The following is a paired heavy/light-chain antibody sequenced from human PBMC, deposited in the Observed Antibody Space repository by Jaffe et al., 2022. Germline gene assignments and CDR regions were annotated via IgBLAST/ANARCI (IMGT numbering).Heavy chain of an antibody. CDR1: GFTFSSYD. Sequence: EVQLVESGGGLVQPGGSLRLSCAASGFTFSSYDMHWVRQATGKGLEWVSAIGTAGDTYYPGSVKGRFTISRENAKNSLYLQMNSLRAGDTAVYYCARGANWGFPQPFDYWGQGTLVTVSS. CDR3: ARGANWGFPQPFDY. V-gene: IGHV3-13*01. CDR2: IGTAGDT. J-gene: IGHJ4*02. D-gene: IGHD7-27*01.
Light chain of an antibody. J-gene: IGKJ1*01. Sequence: AIRMTQSPSSLSASTGDRVTITCRASQGISSYLAWYQQKPGKAPKLLIYAASTLQSGVPSRFSGSGSGTDFTLTISCLQSEDFATYYCQQYYSYPPSTFGQGTKVEIK. CDR2: AAS. V-gene: IGKV1-8*01. CDR3: QQYYSYPPST. CDR1: QGISSY.